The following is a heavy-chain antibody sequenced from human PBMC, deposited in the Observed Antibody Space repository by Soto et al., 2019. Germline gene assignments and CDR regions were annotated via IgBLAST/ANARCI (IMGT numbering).Heavy chain of an antibody. J-gene: IGHJ5*02. CDR2: IIPIFGTA. CDR3: ASSLTTVTLNGFRFDP. D-gene: IGHD4-17*01. Sequence: SVNVSCNAAAGTFSSYSISWVRQAPGQGLEWMGGIIPIFGTANYAQKFQGRVTITADESTSTAYMELSSLRSEDTAVYYCASSLTTVTLNGFRFDPWGQGTLVTVSS. CDR1: AGTFSSYS. V-gene: IGHV1-69*13.